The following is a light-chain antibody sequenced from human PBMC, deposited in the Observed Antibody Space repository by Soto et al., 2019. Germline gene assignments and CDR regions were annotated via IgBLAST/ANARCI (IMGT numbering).Light chain of an antibody. Sequence: EIVLTQSPGTLSLSPGERATLYCRASESVTSNQLALYQQKTGQAPRLLIYGAFIRASGIPDRFSGSGSGTDLTLTIIALEPVDFAVYYCQRYFTSRGTFGQGTKLEIK. V-gene: IGKV3-20*01. CDR1: ESVTSNQ. CDR3: QRYFTSRGT. J-gene: IGKJ2*01. CDR2: GAF.